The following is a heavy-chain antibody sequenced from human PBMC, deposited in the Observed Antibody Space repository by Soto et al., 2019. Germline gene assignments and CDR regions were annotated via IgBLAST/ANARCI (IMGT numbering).Heavy chain of an antibody. J-gene: IGHJ6*03. CDR3: AREPRIAAVVIPLYSYYDMDV. CDR1: GDKFSSYT. D-gene: IGHD2-15*01. CDR2: TVPFAGLP. Sequence: QVQLVQSGAEVRNPGSSEKVSCKASGDKFSSYTISWVRQAPGQGLEWMGRTVPFAGLPIYAQIFQGRIRITADSSSSTADMELSSLTSDDTAVDYCAREPRIAAVVIPLYSYYDMDVWGEGTAVTVSS. V-gene: IGHV1-69*08.